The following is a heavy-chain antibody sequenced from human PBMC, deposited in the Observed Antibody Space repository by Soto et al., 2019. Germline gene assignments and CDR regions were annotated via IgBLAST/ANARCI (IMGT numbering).Heavy chain of an antibody. Sequence: ASSEVSCKASGYTFTSYAMHWVRQAPGQRLEWMGWINAGNGNTKYSQKFQGRVTITRDTSAGTAYMELSSLRSEDTAVYYCARVLYYYGSGSYYGDAFDIWGQGTMVTVSS. D-gene: IGHD3-10*01. CDR1: GYTFTSYA. V-gene: IGHV1-3*01. CDR2: INAGNGNT. J-gene: IGHJ3*02. CDR3: ARVLYYYGSGSYYGDAFDI.